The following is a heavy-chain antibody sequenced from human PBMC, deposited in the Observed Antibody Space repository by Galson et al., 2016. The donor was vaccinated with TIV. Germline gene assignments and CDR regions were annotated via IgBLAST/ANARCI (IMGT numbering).Heavy chain of an antibody. CDR2: ITGMFGTV. V-gene: IGHV1-69*13. D-gene: IGHD3-16*01. CDR3: ARGMSYYESCLDY. Sequence: SVKVSCKASGGKFSSHAISWVRQAPGQGLEWMGGITGMFGTVNYANKFQGRVTIIGDELTSTAYMELSSLRSEDTAMYYCARGMSYYESCLDYWGQGTLVTVSS. J-gene: IGHJ4*02. CDR1: GGKFSSHA.